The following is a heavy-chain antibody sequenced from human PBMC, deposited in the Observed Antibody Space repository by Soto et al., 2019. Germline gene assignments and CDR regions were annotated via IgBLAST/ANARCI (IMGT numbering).Heavy chain of an antibody. J-gene: IGHJ4*02. D-gene: IGHD6-19*01. CDR2: INWDNDN. V-gene: IGHV2-5*02. CDR1: GFSLNRTAVG. Sequence: QITLKESGPALLKPTQTLTLTCSFSGFSLNRTAVGVNWIRHPPGKALEWLALINWDNDNHYSPTLSSRLTTTNNTTKTHVVLTMTNMVPVDTVTYYWAHGSGWLSDFWGQGALVTVSS. CDR3: AHGSGWLSDF.